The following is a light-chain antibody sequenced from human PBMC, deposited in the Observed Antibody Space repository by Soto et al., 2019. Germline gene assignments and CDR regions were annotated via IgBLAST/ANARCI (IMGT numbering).Light chain of an antibody. CDR2: AAS. J-gene: IGKJ1*01. Sequence: DIQMTQSPSSLSASVGERVTITCRASQSISSYLNWYQQKPGKAPKLLIYAASSLRSGVPSRFSGSGSGTDFTLTISSLQPEDFATYYCQQSYSTPWTFGQGTKVDIK. CDR1: QSISSY. CDR3: QQSYSTPWT. V-gene: IGKV1-39*01.